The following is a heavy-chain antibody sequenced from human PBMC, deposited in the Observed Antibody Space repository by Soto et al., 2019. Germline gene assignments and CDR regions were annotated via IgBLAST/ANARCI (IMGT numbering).Heavy chain of an antibody. J-gene: IGHJ5*02. CDR3: AREQTIPPGQLDP. CDR1: GGSISSGGYY. V-gene: IGHV4-31*03. D-gene: IGHD2-21*01. CDR2: IXXRXXX. Sequence: PSETLSITCTVSGGSISSGGYYWSWIPQHPGKGLXGIXXIXXRXXXXXHXXLKRRVTISVDTSKHQFRRKLSSVTAAETTVYYWAREQTIPPGQLDPSGQGTLVTVSS.